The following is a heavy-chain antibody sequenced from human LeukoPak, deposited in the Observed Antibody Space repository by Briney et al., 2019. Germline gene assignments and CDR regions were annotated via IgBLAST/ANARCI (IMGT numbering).Heavy chain of an antibody. Sequence: PGGSLRLSCAASGFTFSSYAMTWVRRAPGKGLEWISTVTGGAYTYYAHSVKGRFTISRGNSKNTLYLLLNSLRAEDAAVYYCAKGDNLLPYYFYMDVWGKGTTVTVSS. CDR1: GFTFSSYA. J-gene: IGHJ6*03. D-gene: IGHD2-8*01. V-gene: IGHV3-23*01. CDR3: AKGDNLLPYYFYMDV. CDR2: VTGGAYT.